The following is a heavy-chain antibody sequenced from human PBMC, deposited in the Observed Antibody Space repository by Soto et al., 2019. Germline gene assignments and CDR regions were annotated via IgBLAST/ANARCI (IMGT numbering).Heavy chain of an antibody. CDR3: ARGGDYDY. CDR2: ISGSGGST. J-gene: IGHJ4*02. CDR1: GFTFSSYA. Sequence: EVQLLESGGGLVQPGGSLSLSCAAYGFTFSSYAMSWFRQAPGKGLEWVSAISGSGGSTYYADSVKGRFTISRDNSKNSLYLKMSSLRDDDTAVYYCARGGDYDYWGQGTLVTVSS. V-gene: IGHV3-23*01. D-gene: IGHD2-21*01.